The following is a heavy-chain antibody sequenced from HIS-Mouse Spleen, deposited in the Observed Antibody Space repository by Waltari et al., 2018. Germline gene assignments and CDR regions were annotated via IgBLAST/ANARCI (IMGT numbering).Heavy chain of an antibody. Sequence: SSYGMHWVRQAPGKGLEWVAVIWYDGSNKYYADSVKGRFTISRDNSKNTLYLQMNSLRAEDTAVYYCAKAKIPTYCGGDCLSRDYYYGMDVWGQGTTVTVSS. J-gene: IGHJ6*02. CDR1: SSYG. CDR2: IWYDGSNK. CDR3: AKAKIPTYCGGDCLSRDYYYGMDV. D-gene: IGHD2-21*02. V-gene: IGHV3-33*06.